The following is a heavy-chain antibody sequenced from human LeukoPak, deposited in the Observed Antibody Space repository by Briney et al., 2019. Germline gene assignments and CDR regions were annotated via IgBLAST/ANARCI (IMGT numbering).Heavy chain of an antibody. Sequence: GGSLRLSCAASGFTFSTFAMLWVRQPRGKGLEWVSSIFPSGGEIHYADSVRGRFTISRDNSKSTLSLQMNSLRADDTAVYYCARVGYSSGWRAPDFDYWGQGTLVTVSS. CDR1: GFTFSTFA. CDR3: ARVGYSSGWRAPDFDY. D-gene: IGHD6-19*01. J-gene: IGHJ4*02. V-gene: IGHV3-23*01. CDR2: IFPSGGEI.